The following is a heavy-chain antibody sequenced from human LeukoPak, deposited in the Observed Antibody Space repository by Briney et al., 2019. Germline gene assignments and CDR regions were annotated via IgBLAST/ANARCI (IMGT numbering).Heavy chain of an antibody. V-gene: IGHV3-30*03. Sequence: PGGSLRLYCAASGFTFSSSGMHWVRQAPGTGLEWVAFISHEGIEKYYADSVEGRFTISRDNSKNTLYLQMNSLRDEDTAVFYCATDRGWFFDNWGQGTLVTVAS. CDR2: ISHEGIEK. D-gene: IGHD6-19*01. J-gene: IGHJ4*02. CDR3: ATDRGWFFDN. CDR1: GFTFSSSG.